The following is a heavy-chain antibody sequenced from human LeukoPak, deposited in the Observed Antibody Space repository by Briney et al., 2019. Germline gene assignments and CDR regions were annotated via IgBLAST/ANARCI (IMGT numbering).Heavy chain of an antibody. CDR3: ARGGDYPPYYFDY. D-gene: IGHD4-17*01. CDR1: GGTFSSYA. CDR2: IIPIFGTA. Sequence: SVKVSCKASGGTFSSYAISWVRQAPGQGLEWMGGIIPIFGTANYAQKFQGRVTITADESTSTAYMELSSLRSEDTAVYYCARGGDYPPYYFDYWGQGTLVTVSS. V-gene: IGHV1-69*13. J-gene: IGHJ4*02.